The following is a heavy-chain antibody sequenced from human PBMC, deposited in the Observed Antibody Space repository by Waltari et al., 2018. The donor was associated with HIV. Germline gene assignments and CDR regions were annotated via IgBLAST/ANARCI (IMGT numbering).Heavy chain of an antibody. CDR1: GLPLRNDW. CDR3: TTGGED. CDR2: SKSKTDGGTT. V-gene: IGHV3-15*01. Sequence: EVQLVESGGGLVKPGGSLSLTCAASGLPLRNDWMHWVRQAPGKGLEWVGRSKSKTDGGTTDYAAPVKGRFTISRDDSKNTLYLQMNSLKTEDTAVYYCTTGGEDWGQGTLVTVSS. J-gene: IGHJ4*02. D-gene: IGHD3-16*01.